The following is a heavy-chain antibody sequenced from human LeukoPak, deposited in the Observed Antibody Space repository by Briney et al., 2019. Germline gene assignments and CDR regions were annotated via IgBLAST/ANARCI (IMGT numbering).Heavy chain of an antibody. CDR2: IYTGGNT. CDR1: GFTVDSNY. D-gene: IGHD3-22*01. CDR3: ARGEDSGYYDYFDY. Sequence: GGSLRLSCAASGFTVDSNYLSWVRQAPGKGLEWVSTIYTGGNTYYAASVKGRFTISRDFSKNTVFLHMNSLRAEDTAMYYCARGEDSGYYDYFDYWGQGALVTVSS. V-gene: IGHV3-53*01. J-gene: IGHJ4*02.